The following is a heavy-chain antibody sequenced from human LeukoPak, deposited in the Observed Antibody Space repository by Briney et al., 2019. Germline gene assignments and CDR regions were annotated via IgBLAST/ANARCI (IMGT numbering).Heavy chain of an antibody. Sequence: ASVKVSCKASGYTFTSYYMQWVRQAPGQGLEWMGIINPSGGSTSYAQKFQGRVTMTRDTSTSTVYMELSSLRSEDTAVYYCARGDFGIAAAGAFDYWGQGTLVTVSS. CDR1: GYTFTSYY. D-gene: IGHD6-13*01. CDR2: INPSGGST. V-gene: IGHV1-46*01. J-gene: IGHJ4*02. CDR3: ARGDFGIAAAGAFDY.